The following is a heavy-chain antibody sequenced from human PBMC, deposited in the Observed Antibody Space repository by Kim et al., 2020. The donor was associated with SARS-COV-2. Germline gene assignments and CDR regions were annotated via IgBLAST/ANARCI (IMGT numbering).Heavy chain of an antibody. CDR2: IYPGDSDT. J-gene: IGHJ5*02. CDR1: GYTFSNYW. D-gene: IGHD3-10*01. Sequence: GESLKISCTGSGYTFSNYWIGWVRQTPGKGLEWIGFIYPGDSDTRYSPSFQGQVTISVDKSISTAYLQWSSLRTSDTAKYYCAGRVVATSGSTYSWFDTWGQGGIVPVS. V-gene: IGHV5-51*01. CDR3: AGRVVATSGSTYSWFDT.